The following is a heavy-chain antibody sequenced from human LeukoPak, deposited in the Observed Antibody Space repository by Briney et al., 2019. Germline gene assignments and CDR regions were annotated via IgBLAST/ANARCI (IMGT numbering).Heavy chain of an antibody. CDR1: GYPFTSYD. Sequence: ASVKVSCKASGYPFTSYDINWVRQATGQGLEWMGWMNPNSGNTGYAQKFRGRVTMTRITAMSTAYMELSNLRSEDTAVYYCARVWGSVDYWGQGTLVTVSS. CDR3: ARVWGSVDY. D-gene: IGHD3-16*01. V-gene: IGHV1-8*01. J-gene: IGHJ4*02. CDR2: MNPNSGNT.